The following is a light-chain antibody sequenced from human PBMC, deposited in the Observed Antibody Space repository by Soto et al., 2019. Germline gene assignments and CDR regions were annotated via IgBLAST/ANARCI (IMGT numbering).Light chain of an antibody. Sequence: DIQLTQSPPTLSASVGDRVTITCRASQSVGIWLAWYQHKPGKAPKVFVYGASSLETGVPSRFGGSGSATEFTLVINGLQADDSATYYCQQYCAYPLTFGQGTKVEVK. J-gene: IGKJ1*01. CDR2: GAS. V-gene: IGKV1-5*01. CDR1: QSVGIW. CDR3: QQYCAYPLT.